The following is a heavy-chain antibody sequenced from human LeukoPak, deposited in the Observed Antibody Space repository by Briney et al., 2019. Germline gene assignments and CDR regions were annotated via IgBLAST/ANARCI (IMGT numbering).Heavy chain of an antibody. J-gene: IGHJ5*02. CDR3: ARRVRATTLNWFDP. D-gene: IGHD1-26*01. V-gene: IGHV1-18*01. CDR1: GYTFTSYG. CDR2: ISAYNGNT. Sequence: GASVKVSCKASGYTFTSYGISWVRQAPGQGLEWMGWISAYNGNTNYAQKLQGRVTMTTDTSTSTAYMELRSLRSDDTAVYYCARRVRATTLNWFDPWGQGTLVTVSS.